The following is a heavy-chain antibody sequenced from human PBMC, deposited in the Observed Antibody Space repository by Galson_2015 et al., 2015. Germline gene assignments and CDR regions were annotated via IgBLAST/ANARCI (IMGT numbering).Heavy chain of an antibody. CDR3: ARLPDYFYDMDV. J-gene: IGHJ6*02. CDR1: GYSFPSYW. CDR2: IYPADSDT. Sequence: QSGAEVKKPGESLKISRKGSGYSFPSYWIGWVHQMPGKGLECMGIIYPADSDTRYSPSFQGQVTITVDKSISTAYLQWSSLKASDTAMYYCARLPDYFYDMDVWGQGTTVTVSS. V-gene: IGHV5-51*03.